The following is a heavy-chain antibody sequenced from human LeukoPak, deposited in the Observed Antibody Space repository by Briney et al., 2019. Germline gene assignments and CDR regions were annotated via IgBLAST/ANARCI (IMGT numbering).Heavy chain of an antibody. D-gene: IGHD5-18*01. V-gene: IGHV4-59*01. CDR1: GGSISSYY. CDR3: ARGAAGYSYG. J-gene: IGHJ4*02. CDR2: IYYSGST. Sequence: SETLSLTCTVSGGSISSYYWSWLRQPPGKGLEWIGHIYYSGSTNYNPSLKSRVTISIDTSKNQFSLRLSSVTAADTAVYYCARGAAGYSYGWGQGTLVTVSS.